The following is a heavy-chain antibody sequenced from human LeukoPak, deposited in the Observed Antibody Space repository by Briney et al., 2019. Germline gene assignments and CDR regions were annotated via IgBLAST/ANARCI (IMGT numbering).Heavy chain of an antibody. CDR3: ARGRGCSSMSCYPDY. CDR2: ISPSSSYI. Sequence: GGSLRLSCAASGFSFSGYSINWVRQAPGKGLEWVSSISPSSSYIYYADSVKGRFTISRDSAKNSLYLQMNSLRAEDTAVYYCARGRGCSSMSCYPDYWGLGTLVTVSS. J-gene: IGHJ4*02. V-gene: IGHV3-21*01. CDR1: GFSFSGYS. D-gene: IGHD2-2*01.